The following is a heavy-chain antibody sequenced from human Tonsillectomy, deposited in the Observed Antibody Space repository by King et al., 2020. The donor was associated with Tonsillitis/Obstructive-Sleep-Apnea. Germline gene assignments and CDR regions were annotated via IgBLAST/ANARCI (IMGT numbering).Heavy chain of an antibody. CDR1: GGSISSGGYY. J-gene: IGHJ6*02. Sequence: VQLQESGPGLVKPSQTLSLTCTVSGGSISSGGYYWNWIRQHPGGGLEWIGYISGRGSTYYNPSLKSRVAISIDPSENHFFLSLSPATAADTAVYYCARLYDPRSGTYHYGMDVWGQGTTITVSS. CDR3: ARLYDPRSGTYHYGMDV. D-gene: IGHD1-26*01. V-gene: IGHV4-31*03. CDR2: ISGRGST.